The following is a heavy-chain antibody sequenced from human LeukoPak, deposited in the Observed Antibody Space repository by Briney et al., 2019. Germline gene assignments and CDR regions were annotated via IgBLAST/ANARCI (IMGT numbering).Heavy chain of an antibody. CDR3: ARSIHFSGWYYDY. CDR1: GGSITSSSYY. J-gene: IGHJ4*02. D-gene: IGHD6-19*01. CDR2: IYYSGTT. Sequence: PSETLSLTCTVSGGSITSSSYYWGWIRQPPGKGLEWIGFIYYSGTTNYNPSLKSRVTISVDTSRTQLSLKLSSVTAADTAVYYCARSIHFSGWYYDYWGQGTLVTVSS. V-gene: IGHV4-61*05.